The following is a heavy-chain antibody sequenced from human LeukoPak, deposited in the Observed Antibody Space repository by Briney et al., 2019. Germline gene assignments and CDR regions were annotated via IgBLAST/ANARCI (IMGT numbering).Heavy chain of an antibody. D-gene: IGHD6-6*01. CDR2: IYYSGST. CDR3: ARGGAARLHFQN. J-gene: IGHJ1*01. Sequence: SQTLSLTCTVSGGSISSGDYYWSWIRQPPGKGLEWIGYIYYSGSTYYNPSLKSRVTISVDTSKNQFSLNLNSVTAADTAVYYCARGGAARLHFQNWGQGTLVTVSS. V-gene: IGHV4-30-4*01. CDR1: GGSISSGDYY.